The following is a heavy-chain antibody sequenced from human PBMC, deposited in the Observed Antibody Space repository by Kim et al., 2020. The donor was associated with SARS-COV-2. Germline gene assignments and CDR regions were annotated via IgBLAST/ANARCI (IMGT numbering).Heavy chain of an antibody. J-gene: IGHJ4*02. CDR2: IYYSGST. Sequence: SETLSLTCTVSGGSISSSSYYWGWIRQPPGKGLDWIGSIYYSGSTNYNLSLKSRVTISVDTSKNQFSLKLNSVTAADTAEYYCARVSVAVGHFDYWGQGTLVTVSS. D-gene: IGHD1-26*01. CDR1: GGSISSSSYY. V-gene: IGHV4-39*07. CDR3: ARVSVAVGHFDY.